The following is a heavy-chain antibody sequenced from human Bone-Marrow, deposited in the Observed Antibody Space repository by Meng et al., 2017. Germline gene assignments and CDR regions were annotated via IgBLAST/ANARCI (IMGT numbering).Heavy chain of an antibody. Sequence: GGPLRFPGAAPGFTFSDYYMSWIRQAPGKGLEWVSYISSSGSTKYYADSVKGRFTISRDLAKNSLYLQMNSLRAEDTAVYYCARDLSALVSSSWYLGSVYYYYGMDVWGQGNMVTVSS. D-gene: IGHD6-13*01. CDR2: ISSSGSTK. CDR1: GFTFSDYY. V-gene: IGHV3-11*04. CDR3: ARDLSALVSSSWYLGSVYYYYGMDV. J-gene: IGHJ6*02.